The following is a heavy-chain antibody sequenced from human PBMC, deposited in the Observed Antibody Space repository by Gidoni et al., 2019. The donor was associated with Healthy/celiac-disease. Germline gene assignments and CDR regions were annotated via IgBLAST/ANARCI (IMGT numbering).Heavy chain of an antibody. D-gene: IGHD2-2*02. J-gene: IGHJ3*02. V-gene: IGHV3-21*01. Sequence: EVQLVESGGGLVKPGGSLRLSCAASGLTFSSYSMHWVRQAPGQGLEWVSSISSSSSYIYYADSVKCRFTISRDNAKNSLYLQMNSLRAEDTAVYYCARDLRGGGWYQLLYVDTGEAFDIWGQGTMVTVSS. CDR1: GLTFSSYS. CDR3: ARDLRGGGWYQLLYVDTGEAFDI. CDR2: ISSSSSYI.